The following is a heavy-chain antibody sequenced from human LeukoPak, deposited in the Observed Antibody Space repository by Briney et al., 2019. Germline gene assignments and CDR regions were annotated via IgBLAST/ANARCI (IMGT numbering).Heavy chain of an antibody. V-gene: IGHV4-39*07. CDR2: IYYRGTT. J-gene: IGHJ5*02. CDR3: ARRQSHYYGSGKNWFDP. Sequence: PSETLSLTCTVSGGSISSSSYYWGWIRQPPGKGLEWIGTIYYRGTTNCNPSLKSRVTISVDTSKNQFSLKLSSVTAADTAVYYCARRQSHYYGSGKNWFDPWGQGTLVTVSS. CDR1: GGSISSSSYY. D-gene: IGHD3-10*01.